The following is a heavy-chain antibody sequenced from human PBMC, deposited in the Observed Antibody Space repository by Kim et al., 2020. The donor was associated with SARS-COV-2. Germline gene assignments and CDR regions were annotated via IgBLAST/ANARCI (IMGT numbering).Heavy chain of an antibody. D-gene: IGHD3-10*01. CDR3: AREGAGGGADKGAYGMDV. CDR1: GYTFTSYG. CDR2: ISAYNGNT. Sequence: ASVKVSCKASGYTFTSYGISWVRQAPGQGLEWMGWISAYNGNTNYAQKLQGRVTMTTDTSTSTAYMELRSLRSDDTAVYYCAREGAGGGADKGAYGMDVWGQGTTVTVSS. V-gene: IGHV1-18*01. J-gene: IGHJ6*02.